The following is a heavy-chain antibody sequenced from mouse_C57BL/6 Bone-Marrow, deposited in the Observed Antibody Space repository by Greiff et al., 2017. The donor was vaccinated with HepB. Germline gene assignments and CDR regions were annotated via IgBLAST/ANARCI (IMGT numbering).Heavy chain of an antibody. J-gene: IGHJ1*03. CDR2: IYPRSGNT. D-gene: IGHD1-1*01. Sequence: QVQLQQSGAELARPGASVKLSCKASGYTFTSYGISWVKQRTGQGLEWIGEIYPRSGNTYYNEKFKGKATLTEDKSSSTAYMELRSLTSEDSAVYFCARGNYYGSSLYWYFDVWGTGTTVTVSS. CDR1: GYTFTSYG. CDR3: ARGNYYGSSLYWYFDV. V-gene: IGHV1-81*01.